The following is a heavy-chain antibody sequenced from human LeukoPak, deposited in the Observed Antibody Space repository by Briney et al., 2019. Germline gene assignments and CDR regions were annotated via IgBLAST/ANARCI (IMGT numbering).Heavy chain of an antibody. CDR3: VKSVVVGRVFPGLDY. CDR1: GFTFSDYY. V-gene: IGHV3-11*03. CDR2: ISSSSSYT. Sequence: GGSLRLSCAASGFTFSDYYMSWLRQAPGKGLEWVSYISSSSSYTNYADSVKGRFTISRDNAKNSLYLQMNSLRAEDTAVYYCVKSVVVGRVFPGLDYWGQGTLVTVSS. D-gene: IGHD2-21*01. J-gene: IGHJ4*02.